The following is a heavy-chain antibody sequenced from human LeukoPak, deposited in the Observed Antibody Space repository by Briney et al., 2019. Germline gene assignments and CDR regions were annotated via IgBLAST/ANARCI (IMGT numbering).Heavy chain of an antibody. CDR2: IYPGDSDA. Sequence: GESLKISCKGSGYSFATYWIGWVRQMPGKGLEWMGVIYPGDSDAKYGPSFQGQVIFSADRSINTAYLQWSSLKASDSAMYYCATHSKSSAFDIWGQGTMVTVSS. CDR3: ATHSKSSAFDI. D-gene: IGHD5-18*01. V-gene: IGHV5-51*01. CDR1: GYSFATYW. J-gene: IGHJ3*02.